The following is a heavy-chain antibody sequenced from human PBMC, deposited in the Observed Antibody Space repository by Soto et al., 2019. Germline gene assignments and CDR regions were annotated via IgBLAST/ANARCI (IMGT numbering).Heavy chain of an antibody. J-gene: IGHJ3*01. Sequence: SGTLSPTCTVSGGSISSYYWGWIRQPPGKGLEWNGYIYYSGSTNYNPSLKSRVTISVDTSKNQFSLKLSSVTAADTAVYYCARADTSGAGRYTPFDAFDVWGQGTMVTVSS. V-gene: IGHV4-59*01. CDR3: ARADTSGAGRYTPFDAFDV. D-gene: IGHD3-16*02. CDR2: IYYSGST. CDR1: GGSISSYY.